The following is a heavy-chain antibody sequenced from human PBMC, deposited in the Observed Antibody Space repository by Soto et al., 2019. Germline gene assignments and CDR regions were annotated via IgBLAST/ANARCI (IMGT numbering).Heavy chain of an antibody. J-gene: IGHJ5*02. CDR3: AKVPESYYYDSSGYNWFDP. Sequence: GGSLRLSCAASGFTFTTYAMSWVRQAPGKGLEWVSDISGSGGVTYYADSVKGRFTISRDNSKNTLYLQMNSLRAEDTAVYYCAKVPESYYYDSSGYNWFDPWGQGTLVTVSS. V-gene: IGHV3-23*01. CDR1: GFTFTTYA. CDR2: ISGSGGVT. D-gene: IGHD3-22*01.